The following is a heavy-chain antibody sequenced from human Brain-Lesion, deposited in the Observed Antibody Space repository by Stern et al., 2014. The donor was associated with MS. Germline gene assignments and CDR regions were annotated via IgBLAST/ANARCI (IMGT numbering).Heavy chain of an antibody. D-gene: IGHD4-17*01. Sequence: VHLVESGGGVVQPGGSLRLSCAASGFTFSRYVMHWVRQAPGKGLEWVALIWNDGTNKFYADSVKGRFTISRGNSQNTLHLQMNSLRVEDTAVYYCARDVGYGDYGTLVLGYWGQGTLVTVSS. J-gene: IGHJ4*02. CDR1: GFTFSRYV. CDR3: ARDVGYGDYGTLVLGY. V-gene: IGHV3-33*01. CDR2: IWNDGTNK.